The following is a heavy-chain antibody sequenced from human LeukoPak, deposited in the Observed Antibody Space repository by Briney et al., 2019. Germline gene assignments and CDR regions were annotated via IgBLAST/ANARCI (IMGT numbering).Heavy chain of an antibody. J-gene: IGHJ5*02. CDR1: GGSISSSSYY. CDR3: ARDIVVVVAAYNWFDP. CDR2: IYYSGST. V-gene: IGHV4-39*07. D-gene: IGHD2-15*01. Sequence: PSETLSLTCTVSGGSISSSSYYWGWIRQPPGKGLEWIGSIYYSGSTYYNPSLKSRVTISVDTSKNQFSLKPSSVTAADTAVYYCARDIVVVVAAYNWFDPWGQGTLVTVSS.